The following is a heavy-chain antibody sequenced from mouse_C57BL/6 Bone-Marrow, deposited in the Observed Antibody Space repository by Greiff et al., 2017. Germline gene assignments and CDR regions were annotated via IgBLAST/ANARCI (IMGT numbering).Heavy chain of an antibody. CDR1: GYTFTSYW. D-gene: IGHD1-1*01. CDR3: TRSHYYGSSYLYIDN. Sequence: VKLQQSGTVLARPGASVKMSCKTSGYTFTSYWLHWVKQRPGQGLEWIGAIYPGNSDTSYNQKFKGKAKLTAVTSDSTAYMERSSLTNDDSAVYYCTRSHYYGSSYLYIDNWGQGTTLTVSS. CDR2: IYPGNSDT. J-gene: IGHJ2*01. V-gene: IGHV1-5*01.